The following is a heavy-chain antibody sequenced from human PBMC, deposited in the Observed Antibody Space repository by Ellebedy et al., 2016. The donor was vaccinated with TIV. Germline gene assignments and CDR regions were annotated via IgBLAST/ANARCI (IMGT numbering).Heavy chain of an antibody. J-gene: IGHJ3*02. CDR1: GFTFSDYW. CDR2: IYRDASDI. CDR3: VRDTYGSFDI. V-gene: IGHV3-74*01. Sequence: PGGSLRLSCAASGFTFSDYWLHWVRQAPGQGLVWVSRIYRDASDINYADSVKGRFTISRDNAKNTLYLQMNSLRVEDTAMYYCVRDTYGSFDIWGQGTMVTVSS. D-gene: IGHD3-10*01.